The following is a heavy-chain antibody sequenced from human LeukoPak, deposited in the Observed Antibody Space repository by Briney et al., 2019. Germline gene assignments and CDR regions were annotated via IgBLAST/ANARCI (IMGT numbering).Heavy chain of an antibody. CDR1: GFTFSSYG. J-gene: IGHJ4*02. CDR2: IRYDGSNK. V-gene: IGHV3-30*02. CDR3: AKNRVRYCSSTSCFYFDY. Sequence: QPGGSLRLSCAASGFTFSSYGMQWVRQAPGKGLEWVAFIRYDGSNKYYVDSVKGRLTISRDNSKNTLYLQMNSLRAEDTAVYYCAKNRVRYCSSTSCFYFDYWGQGTLVTVSS. D-gene: IGHD2-2*01.